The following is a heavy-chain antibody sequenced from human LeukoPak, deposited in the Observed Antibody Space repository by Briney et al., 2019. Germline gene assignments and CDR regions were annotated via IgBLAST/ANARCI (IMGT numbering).Heavy chain of an antibody. D-gene: IGHD1-26*01. Sequence: GASVKVSCKASGYTFTGYYMHWVRQAPGQGLEWMGWINPNSGGTNYAQTFQGRVTMTRDTFISTAYMELSRLRSDDTAMYYCARDRLVGTSSFVDYWGQGTLVTVSS. CDR1: GYTFTGYY. J-gene: IGHJ4*02. V-gene: IGHV1-2*02. CDR2: INPNSGGT. CDR3: ARDRLVGTSSFVDY.